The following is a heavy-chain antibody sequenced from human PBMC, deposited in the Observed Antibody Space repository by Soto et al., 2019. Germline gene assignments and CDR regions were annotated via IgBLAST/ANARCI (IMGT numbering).Heavy chain of an antibody. CDR3: AREGGSYDSGGYLIRGAFDI. V-gene: IGHV4-31*03. CDR1: GDSISRIDYY. D-gene: IGHD3-22*01. J-gene: IGHJ3*02. Sequence: SETLSLTCSVSGDSISRIDYYWTWIRQHPEKGLEWIGNIYFRGNTYYSPSLESRLTISVDTSKNQFSLKLTSVTAADAAVYYCAREGGSYDSGGYLIRGAFDIWGQGTMVTVSS. CDR2: IYFRGNT.